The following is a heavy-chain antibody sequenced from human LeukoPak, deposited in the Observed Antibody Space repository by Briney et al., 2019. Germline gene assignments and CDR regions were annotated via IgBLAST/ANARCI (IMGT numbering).Heavy chain of an antibody. CDR3: ARGPSDYYYYYYMDV. J-gene: IGHJ6*03. CDR2: IIPIFGTA. CDR1: GYIFTGYY. V-gene: IGHV1-69*06. Sequence: ASVKVSCKASGYIFTGYYMHWVRQAPGQGLEWMGGIIPIFGTANYAQKFQGRVTITADKSTSTAYMELSSLRSEDTAVYYCARGPSDYYYYYYMDVWGKGTTVTVSS.